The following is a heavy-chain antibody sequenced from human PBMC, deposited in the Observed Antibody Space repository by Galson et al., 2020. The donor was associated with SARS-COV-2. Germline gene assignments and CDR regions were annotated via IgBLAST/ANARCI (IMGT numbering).Heavy chain of an antibody. CDR3: ARGGSTTLSVDQY. J-gene: IGHJ4*02. V-gene: IGHV4-34*01. CDR2: INHSGST. Sequence: SETLSLTCTVYGGSFSDYYWNWIRQPPGKGLEWIGEINHSGSTNYNPSLKSRVTLSVDTSKNHFSLRLTSVTAADTAVYYCARGGSTTLSVDQYGGQGTLVIVSS. D-gene: IGHD1-1*01. CDR1: GGSFSDYY.